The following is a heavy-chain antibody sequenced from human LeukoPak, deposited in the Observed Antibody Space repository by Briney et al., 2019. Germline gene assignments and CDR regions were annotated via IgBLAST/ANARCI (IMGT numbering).Heavy chain of an antibody. CDR2: IYHSGST. D-gene: IGHD3-22*01. CDR3: TRGSIAYYYMDV. J-gene: IGHJ6*03. Sequence: ASETLSLTCTVSGYSISSGYYWGWIRQPPGKGLEWIGSIYHSGSTYYNPSLKSRVTISVDTSKNQFSLKLSSVTAADTTVYYCTRGSIAYYYMDVWGKGTTVTISS. CDR1: GYSISSGYY. V-gene: IGHV4-38-2*02.